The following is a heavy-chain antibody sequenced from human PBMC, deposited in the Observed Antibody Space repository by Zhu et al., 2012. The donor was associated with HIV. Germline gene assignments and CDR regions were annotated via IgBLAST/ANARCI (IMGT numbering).Heavy chain of an antibody. CDR2: IYTSGST. Sequence: QVQLQESGPGLVKPSETLSLTCTVSGGSISSYYWSWIRQPAGKGLEWIGRIYTSGSTNYNPSLKSRVTMSVDTSKNQFSLKLSSVTAADTAVYYCARAYYYGSGSYRSSYWYFDLVGPGTWSLS. J-gene: IGHJ2*01. CDR3: ARAYYYGSGSYRSSYWYFDL. D-gene: IGHD3-10*01. V-gene: IGHV4-4*07. CDR1: GGSISSYY.